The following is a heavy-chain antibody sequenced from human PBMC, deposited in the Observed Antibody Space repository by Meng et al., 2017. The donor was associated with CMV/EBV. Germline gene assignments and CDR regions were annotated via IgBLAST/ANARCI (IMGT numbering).Heavy chain of an antibody. CDR1: GFTFSDYY. Sequence: GESLKISCAASGFTFSDYYMSWIRQAPGKGLEWVSYISSSGSTMYCADSVKGRFIISRDNAKNSLYLQMNSLRAEDTAVYYCARSGGSLTGALPPDYWGQGTLVTVSS. V-gene: IGHV3-11*04. J-gene: IGHJ4*02. D-gene: IGHD3-9*01. CDR2: ISSSGSTM. CDR3: ARSGGSLTGALPPDY.